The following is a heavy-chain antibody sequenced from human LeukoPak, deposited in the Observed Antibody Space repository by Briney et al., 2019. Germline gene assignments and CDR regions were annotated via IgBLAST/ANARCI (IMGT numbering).Heavy chain of an antibody. CDR3: ARHLYPGYGSTNYDGAFFDY. CDR1: GGSITGYY. D-gene: IGHD4-23*01. Sequence: SETLSLTCTVSGGSITGYYWSWIRQPPRKGLEWIGYINYNGNSKYNPSLKSRITMSVDTSRNQFSLKLSSVTAADTAVYCCARHLYPGYGSTNYDGAFFDYWGQGTPVTVSS. V-gene: IGHV4-59*08. CDR2: INYNGNS. J-gene: IGHJ4*02.